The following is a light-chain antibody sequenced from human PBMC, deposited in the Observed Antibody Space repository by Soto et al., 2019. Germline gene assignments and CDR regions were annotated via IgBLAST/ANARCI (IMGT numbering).Light chain of an antibody. J-gene: IGKJ4*01. CDR3: QQYSSSPGLT. Sequence: EIVLTQSPGTLSLSPGERATLSCRASQSVSSSYLAWYQRKPGQAPRLLIYGASSRATGIPDRFSGSGSGTDFTLTISRLEPEDFAVYYCQQYSSSPGLTFGGGTKVEIK. CDR1: QSVSSSY. V-gene: IGKV3-20*01. CDR2: GAS.